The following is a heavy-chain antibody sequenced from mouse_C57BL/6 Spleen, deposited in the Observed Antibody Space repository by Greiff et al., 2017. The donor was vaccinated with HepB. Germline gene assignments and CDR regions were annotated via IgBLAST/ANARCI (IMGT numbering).Heavy chain of an antibody. Sequence: VQLQQSGAELVMPGASVKLSCKASGYTFTSYWMHWVKQRPGQGLEWIGEIDPSDSYTNYNQKFKGKSTLTVDKSSSTAYMQLSSLTSEDSAVYYCARRDGYYGYAMDYWGQGTSVTVSS. CDR3: ARRDGYYGYAMDY. V-gene: IGHV1-69*01. D-gene: IGHD2-3*01. CDR2: IDPSDSYT. J-gene: IGHJ4*01. CDR1: GYTFTSYW.